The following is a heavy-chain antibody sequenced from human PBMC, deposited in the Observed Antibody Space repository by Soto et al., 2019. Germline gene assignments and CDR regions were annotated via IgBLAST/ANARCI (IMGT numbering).Heavy chain of an antibody. Sequence: PGEALKISCRGAGYSFTSYWITWVRQVPGRGPGWMGRIDPIDSYTNYSPSFQGHVTISADKSVNTAYLQWSSLKASDTARYYCARPTPYDTSGYYPHWGQGTLVTVSS. CDR1: GYSFTSYW. D-gene: IGHD3-22*01. V-gene: IGHV5-10-1*01. CDR3: ARPTPYDTSGYYPH. CDR2: IDPIDSYT. J-gene: IGHJ4*02.